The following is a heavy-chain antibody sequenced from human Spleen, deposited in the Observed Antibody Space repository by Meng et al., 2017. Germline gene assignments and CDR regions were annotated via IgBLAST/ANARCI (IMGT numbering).Heavy chain of an antibody. CDR2: IPHRGSS. CDR1: GDSITNHNW. V-gene: IGHV4-4*02. D-gene: IGHD1-7*01. CDR3: ARHPQFGTTMIEY. J-gene: IGHJ4*02. Sequence: QVQLRESGPALVKPSETLSLTFAVSGDSITNHNWWAWVRQPPGKGLEWIGEIPHRGSSAYNPSLKSRVSMSIDKFKNQFSLKLTSVTAADTAVYFCARHPQFGTTMIEYWGQGTLVTVSS.